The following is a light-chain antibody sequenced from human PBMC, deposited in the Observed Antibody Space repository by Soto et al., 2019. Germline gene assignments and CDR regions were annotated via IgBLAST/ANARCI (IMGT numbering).Light chain of an antibody. Sequence: IQMTQSPSTLSASVGDRVTITCRASPSISSWLAWYQQIPGKAPKLLIYKASTLTSGVPSRFSGSGSETEFTLTITGLQPDDFAAYYCHQHSRLPRTFGQGTQVENK. V-gene: IGKV1-5*03. CDR2: KAS. J-gene: IGKJ1*01. CDR1: PSISSW. CDR3: HQHSRLPRT.